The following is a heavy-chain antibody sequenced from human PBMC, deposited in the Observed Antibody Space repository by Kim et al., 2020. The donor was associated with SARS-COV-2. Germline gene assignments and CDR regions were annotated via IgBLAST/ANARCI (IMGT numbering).Heavy chain of an antibody. CDR1: GFTFDDYT. J-gene: IGHJ6*02. Sequence: GGSLRLSCAASGFTFDDYTMHWVRQAPGKGLEWVSLISWDGGSTYYADSVKGRFTISRDNSKNSLYLQMNSLRTEDTALYYCAKDRLPAGTGDNYYYYGVDVWGQRTTVTVSS. D-gene: IGHD6-13*01. V-gene: IGHV3-43*01. CDR3: AKDRLPAGTGDNYYYYGVDV. CDR2: ISWDGGST.